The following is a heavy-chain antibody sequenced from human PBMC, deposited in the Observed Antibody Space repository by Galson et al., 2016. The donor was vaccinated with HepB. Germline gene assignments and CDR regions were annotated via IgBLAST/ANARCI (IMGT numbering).Heavy chain of an antibody. Sequence: SLRLSCAASGFTFSSYAMHWVRQAPGKGLEYILAISSNGGTTYYADSVKGRFTTSRDNSKNTLYLQMGSLRAEDMAVYYCARWGTSSWYDYWGQGTLVTVSS. V-gene: IGHV3-64*02. J-gene: IGHJ4*02. CDR1: GFTFSSYA. D-gene: IGHD6-13*01. CDR2: ISSNGGTT. CDR3: ARWGTSSWYDY.